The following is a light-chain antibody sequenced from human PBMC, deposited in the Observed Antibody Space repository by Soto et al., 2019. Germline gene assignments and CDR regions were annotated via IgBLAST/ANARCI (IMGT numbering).Light chain of an antibody. CDR3: AAWDDSLSAWV. Sequence: QSVLTQPPSASATPGQRVIISCSGSSSNVGNNFVHWYQQFPGTAPNLLIYTNDQRPSGVPDRFSGSKSGTSASLAISGLRSEDEADYYCAAWDDSLSAWVFGGGTKLTVL. CDR2: TND. CDR1: SSNVGNNF. J-gene: IGLJ3*02. V-gene: IGLV1-47*01.